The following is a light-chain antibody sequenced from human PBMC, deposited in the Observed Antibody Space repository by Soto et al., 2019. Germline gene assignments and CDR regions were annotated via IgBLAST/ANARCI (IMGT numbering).Light chain of an antibody. J-gene: IGKJ5*01. CDR2: DAI. CDR1: QNIHNH. CDR3: QQYGSLPPIT. V-gene: IGKV3-15*01. Sequence: EKLMSQSPATLSVSPGERVTLSCRASQNIHNHTSWFLQKPGQTPRLLIYDAIIRAADVPARFSGSWSGTEFTLTINSLQSEDFAVYYCQQYGSLPPITFGQGTRLEIK.